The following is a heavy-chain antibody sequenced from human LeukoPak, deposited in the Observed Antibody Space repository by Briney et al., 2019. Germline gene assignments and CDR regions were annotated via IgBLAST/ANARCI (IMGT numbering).Heavy chain of an antibody. D-gene: IGHD3-22*01. CDR3: ARGHMIVVVRGAFDI. V-gene: IGHV3-66*01. Sequence: HPGGSLRLSCAASGFTVSSNYMSWVRQAPGKGLEWVSVIYSGGSTYYADSVKGRFTIARDNSKNTLYLQMNSLRAEDTAVYYCARGHMIVVVRGAFDIWGQGTVVTVSS. J-gene: IGHJ3*02. CDR2: IYSGGST. CDR1: GFTVSSNY.